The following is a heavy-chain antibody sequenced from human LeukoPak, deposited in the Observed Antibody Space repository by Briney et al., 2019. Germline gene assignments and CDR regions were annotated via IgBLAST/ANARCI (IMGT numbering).Heavy chain of an antibody. Sequence: GGSLRLSCAASGFTLDDYAMHWVRQAPGKGLEWVSGISWNSGSIGYADSVKGRFTISRDNAKNSLYLQMNSLRAEDTALYYCAKDLSSSCQSPDYWGQGTLVTVSS. J-gene: IGHJ4*02. D-gene: IGHD6-13*01. V-gene: IGHV3-9*01. CDR3: AKDLSSSCQSPDY. CDR1: GFTLDDYA. CDR2: ISWNSGSI.